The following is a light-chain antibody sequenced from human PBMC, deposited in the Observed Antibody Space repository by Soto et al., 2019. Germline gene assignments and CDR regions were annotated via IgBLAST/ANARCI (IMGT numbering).Light chain of an antibody. CDR1: RSVGAGS. J-gene: IGKJ1*01. V-gene: IGKV3-20*01. CDR3: QQYGSSRA. Sequence: EFGLPKFQGPLPFSPGERAPSSCRASRSVGAGSLAWYQQKPGQAPRLPIYGASSRATGIPDRFSGSGSGTDFTLTISRLEPEDFAVYYCQQYGSSRAFGQGTKVEIK. CDR2: GAS.